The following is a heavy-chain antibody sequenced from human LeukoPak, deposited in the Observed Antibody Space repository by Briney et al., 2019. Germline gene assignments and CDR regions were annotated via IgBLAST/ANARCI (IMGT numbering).Heavy chain of an antibody. J-gene: IGHJ3*02. D-gene: IGHD4-23*01. Sequence: PSQTLSLTCTVSGGSISRGSYYWSWIRQPAGKGLEWIGRIYTSGSTNYNPSLKSRVTISVDTSKNQFSLKLSSVTAADTAVYYCARAGGNLAAFDIWGQGTMVTVSS. CDR2: IYTSGST. V-gene: IGHV4-61*02. CDR1: GGSISRGSYY. CDR3: ARAGGNLAAFDI.